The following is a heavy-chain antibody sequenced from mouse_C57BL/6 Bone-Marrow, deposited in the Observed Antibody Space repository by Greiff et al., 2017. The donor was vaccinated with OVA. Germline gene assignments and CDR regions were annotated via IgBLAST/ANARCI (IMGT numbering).Heavy chain of an antibody. Sequence: QVQLKESGPGLVAPSQCLSISCTASGFSFTSYGVSWVRQPPGKGLEWLGVIWGDGSTNYYSAPINRLSSSKDNTKNQVFLKLISLQTDDTATYYCAKLAGSSYGWYFDVWGTGTTVTVSS. CDR3: AKLAGSSYGWYFDV. V-gene: IGHV2-3*01. J-gene: IGHJ1*03. D-gene: IGHD1-1*01. CDR1: GFSFTSYG. CDR2: IWGDGST.